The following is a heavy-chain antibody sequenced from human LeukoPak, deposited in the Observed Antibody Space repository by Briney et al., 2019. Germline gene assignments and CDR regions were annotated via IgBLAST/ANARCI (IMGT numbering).Heavy chain of an antibody. J-gene: IGHJ3*02. Sequence: SETLSLTCTVSGGSISSYYWSWIRQPPGKGLEWIGYIYYSGTTNYNPSLKSRVTISVDTSKNQFSLKLSSVTAADTAAYYCARLWFGEFGAFDIWGQGTMVTVSS. CDR3: ARLWFGEFGAFDI. V-gene: IGHV4-59*01. CDR2: IYYSGTT. D-gene: IGHD3-10*01. CDR1: GGSISSYY.